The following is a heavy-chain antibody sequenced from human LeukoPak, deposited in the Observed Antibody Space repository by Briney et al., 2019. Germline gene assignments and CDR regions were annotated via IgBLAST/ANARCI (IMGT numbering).Heavy chain of an antibody. CDR1: GGTFSSYA. CDR2: IIPILGTA. CDR3: ARGTPYGGNSPADY. J-gene: IGHJ4*02. D-gene: IGHD4-23*01. V-gene: IGHV1-69*06. Sequence: GASVKVSCKASGGTFSSYAISWVRQAPGQGLEWMGGIIPILGTANYAQKFQGRVTITADKSTSTAYMELSSLRSEDTAVYYCARGTPYGGNSPADYWGQGTLVTVSS.